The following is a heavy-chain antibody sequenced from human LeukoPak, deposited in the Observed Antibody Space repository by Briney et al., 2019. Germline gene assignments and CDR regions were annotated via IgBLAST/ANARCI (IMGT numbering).Heavy chain of an antibody. J-gene: IGHJ4*02. V-gene: IGHV3-48*03. Sequence: QPGGSLRLSCAGSGFNFSNYEMNWVRQAPGKGLEWVSYISSSGSTIYYADSVKGRFTISRDNAKKSLYLQMNSLRAEDTAVYYCARDEPTLAGAGSDFDYWGQGTLVTVSS. D-gene: IGHD6-13*01. CDR3: ARDEPTLAGAGSDFDY. CDR2: ISSSGSTI. CDR1: GFNFSNYE.